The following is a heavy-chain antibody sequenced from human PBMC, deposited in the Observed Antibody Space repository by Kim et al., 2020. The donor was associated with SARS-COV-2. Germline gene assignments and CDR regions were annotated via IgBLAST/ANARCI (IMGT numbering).Heavy chain of an antibody. CDR3: AKNNLEYGSSGMDV. Sequence: GGSLRLSCAASGFTFSSNDMHWVRQAPGKGLEWVSVIYYDESNNYYADSVRRRFTISSDKSNNTQYRQRNILIADEAAVYYFAKNNLEYGSSGMDV. CDR1: GFTFSSND. D-gene: IGHD2-15*01. J-gene: IGHJ6*01. V-gene: IGHV3-30*18. CDR2: IYYDESNN.